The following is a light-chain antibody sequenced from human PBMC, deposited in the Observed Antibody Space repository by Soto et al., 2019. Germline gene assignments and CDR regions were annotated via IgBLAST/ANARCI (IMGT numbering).Light chain of an antibody. CDR1: QSVTSNY. CDR2: DAS. Sequence: EIVLTQSPGTLSLSPGERATLSCRASQSVTSNYLAWYQQKPGQAPRLLICDASSRATGIPDRFSGSGSGTDFTLTIDRLEPEDFAVYYCQQYGTSPYSFGQGTKLEIK. J-gene: IGKJ2*01. V-gene: IGKV3-20*01. CDR3: QQYGTSPYS.